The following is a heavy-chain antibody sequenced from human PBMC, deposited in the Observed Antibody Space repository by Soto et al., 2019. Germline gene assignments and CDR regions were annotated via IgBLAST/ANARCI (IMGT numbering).Heavy chain of an antibody. V-gene: IGHV1-46*03. CDR1: GYTFTKYY. Sequence: QVQLVQSGAEVKKPGASVKVSCKASGYTFTKYYIHWVRQAPGQGLEWMGIINPSDGGTTYAQRFQGRVTMTRDTSTSTVYMELSSLRSDDTASYYCVSHCSIGCSDWFEPWGQGTLVTVSS. CDR2: INPSDGGT. D-gene: IGHD2-2*01. J-gene: IGHJ5*02. CDR3: VSHCSIGCSDWFEP.